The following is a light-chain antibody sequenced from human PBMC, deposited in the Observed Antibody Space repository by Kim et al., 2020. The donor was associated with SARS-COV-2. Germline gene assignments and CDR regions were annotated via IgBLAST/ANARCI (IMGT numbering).Light chain of an antibody. CDR1: QSVSSD. J-gene: IGKJ1*01. CDR3: QQYHHWWT. CDR2: DSS. V-gene: IGKV3-15*01. Sequence: SVCPGERATLSCRASQSVSSDLAWYQQKPGQAPRLLIYDSSTRATGIPARFSGSGSGTEFTLTISSLQSEDFAIYYCQQYHHWWTFGQGTKVDIK.